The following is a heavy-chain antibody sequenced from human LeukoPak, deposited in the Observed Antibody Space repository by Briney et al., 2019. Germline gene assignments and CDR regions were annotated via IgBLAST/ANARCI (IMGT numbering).Heavy chain of an antibody. J-gene: IGHJ4*02. D-gene: IGHD6-13*01. CDR3: AKTRPLDSSSWSHGDY. CDR1: GFTSSSYA. CDR2: ISGSGDST. Sequence: GGSLRLSCAASGFTSSSYAMSWVRQAPGKGLEWVSAISGSGDSTYYGDSVKGRFTISRDNSKNTLYLQMNSLRAEDTAVYYCAKTRPLDSSSWSHGDYWGQGTLVAVSS. V-gene: IGHV3-23*01.